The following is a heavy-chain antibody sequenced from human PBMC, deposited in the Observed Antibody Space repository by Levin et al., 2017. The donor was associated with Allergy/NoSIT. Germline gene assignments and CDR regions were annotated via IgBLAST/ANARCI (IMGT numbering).Heavy chain of an antibody. CDR1: GFTFSSYA. V-gene: IGHV3-23*01. D-gene: IGHD3-3*01. Sequence: GGSLRLSCAASGFTFSSYAMSWVRQAPGKGLEWVSAISGSGGSTYYADSVKGRFTISRDNSKNTLYLQMNSLRAEDTAVYYCAKVNRGTIVGERDPWGQGTLVTVSS. J-gene: IGHJ5*02. CDR3: AKVNRGTIVGERDP. CDR2: ISGSGGST.